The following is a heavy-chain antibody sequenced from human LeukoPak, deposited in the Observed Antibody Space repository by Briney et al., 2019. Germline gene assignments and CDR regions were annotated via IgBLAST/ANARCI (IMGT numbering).Heavy chain of an antibody. J-gene: IGHJ4*02. CDR2: VSGSGGST. CDR3: AKGGIQLWYYLDY. D-gene: IGHD5-18*01. Sequence: GGSLRLSCAASGFTFSSYAMSWVRQAPGKGLEWVSSVSGSGGSTAYADSVKGRFTISKDNSKSTLPLQMNSLRPEDTAVYYCAKGGIQLWYYLDYWGQGTLVTVSS. CDR1: GFTFSSYA. V-gene: IGHV3-23*01.